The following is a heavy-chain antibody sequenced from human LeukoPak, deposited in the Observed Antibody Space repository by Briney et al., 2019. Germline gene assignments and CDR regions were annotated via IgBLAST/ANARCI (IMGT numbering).Heavy chain of an antibody. D-gene: IGHD3-3*01. CDR1: RFTFSNYG. J-gene: IGHJ4*02. V-gene: IGHV3-48*04. CDR2: INSRSSTI. CDR3: ARDGEPYYDFWSGYSHTLHDY. Sequence: GGSLRLSCAASRFTFSNYGVNWVRQAPGKGLEWVSYINSRSSTIYYADSVKGRFTISRDNAKNSLYLQMNSLRAEDTAVYYCARDGEPYYDFWSGYSHTLHDYWGQGTLVTVSS.